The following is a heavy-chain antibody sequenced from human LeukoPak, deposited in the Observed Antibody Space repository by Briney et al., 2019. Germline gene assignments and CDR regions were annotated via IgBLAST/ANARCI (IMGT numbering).Heavy chain of an antibody. V-gene: IGHV1-2*02. D-gene: IGHD2-2*01. Sequence: GASVKVSCKASGYTFTGYYMHWVRQAPGQGLEWMGWINPNSGGTNYSQKFQGRVTMTRDTSISTAYMELSRLRSDDTAVYYCARVNLPDLDIVVVPAAFWYFDYWGQGTLVTVSS. J-gene: IGHJ4*02. CDR1: GYTFTGYY. CDR3: ARVNLPDLDIVVVPAAFWYFDY. CDR2: INPNSGGT.